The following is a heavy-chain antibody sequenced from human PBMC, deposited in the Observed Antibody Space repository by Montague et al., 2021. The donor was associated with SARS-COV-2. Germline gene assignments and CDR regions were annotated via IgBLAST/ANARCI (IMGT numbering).Heavy chain of an antibody. D-gene: IGHD1-1*01. CDR3: AREREVERAARTLVAFDM. J-gene: IGHJ3*02. Sequence: SETLSLTCAVYGGSFSVYYWSWLRQSPRSGLEWIAVTSLSGTAHYNQSPEIRVRISIDTSRNQFTLKLSFVSAADTAMYDCAREREVERAARTLVAFDMWGQGTMVTVAS. CDR1: GGSFSVYY. V-gene: IGHV4-34*01. CDR2: TSLSGTA.